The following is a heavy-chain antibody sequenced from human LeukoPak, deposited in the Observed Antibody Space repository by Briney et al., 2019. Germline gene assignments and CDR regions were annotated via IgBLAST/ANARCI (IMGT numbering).Heavy chain of an antibody. V-gene: IGHV3-21*04. CDR1: GFIFSTYS. D-gene: IGHD2-21*02. Sequence: GGSLRLSCAASGFIFSTYSMNWVRQAPGKGLEWVSSISSSTSYIYYADSVKGRFTISRDNSKNTLYLQMNSLRAEDTAVYYCANHVVVTAHTFDYWGQGTLVTVSS. CDR3: ANHVVVTAHTFDY. J-gene: IGHJ4*02. CDR2: ISSSTSYI.